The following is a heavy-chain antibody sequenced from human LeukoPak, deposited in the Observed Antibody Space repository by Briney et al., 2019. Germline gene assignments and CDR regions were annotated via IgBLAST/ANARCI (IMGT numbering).Heavy chain of an antibody. Sequence: ASVKVSCKASGYTFTSYGISWVRQAPGQGLEWMGIINPSGGSTRYAQKFQGRVTMTRDTSTSTVYMELSSLRSEDMAVYYCARADIVVVPAAQHYFDYWGQGTLVTVSS. CDR3: ARADIVVVPAAQHYFDY. J-gene: IGHJ4*02. V-gene: IGHV1-46*01. CDR2: INPSGGST. CDR1: GYTFTSYG. D-gene: IGHD2-2*01.